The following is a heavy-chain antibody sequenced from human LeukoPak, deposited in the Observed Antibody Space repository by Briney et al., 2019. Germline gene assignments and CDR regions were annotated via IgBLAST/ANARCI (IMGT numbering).Heavy chain of an antibody. Sequence: GGSLRLSCAASGFTFSSYAMSWDRQAPGKGLEWVSAISGSGGSTYYADSVKGRFTISRDNSKNTLYLQMNSLRAEDTAVYYCAKPGAVVVPAAIGYWGQGTLVTVSS. CDR1: GFTFSSYA. D-gene: IGHD2-2*01. J-gene: IGHJ4*02. CDR3: AKPGAVVVPAAIGY. CDR2: ISGSGGST. V-gene: IGHV3-23*01.